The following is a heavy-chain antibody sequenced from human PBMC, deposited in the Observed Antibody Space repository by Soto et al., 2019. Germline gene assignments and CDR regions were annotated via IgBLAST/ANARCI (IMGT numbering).Heavy chain of an antibody. CDR2: ISGSGDGT. J-gene: IGHJ4*02. V-gene: IGHV3-11*05. Sequence: QVQLVESGGGLVKPGGSLRLSCAASGFTFSDYYMSWIRQAPGKGLEWVSAISGSGDGTDYADSVKGRFTISRDNSKNTLYLQMNSLRAEDTAVYYCAGPGYSSQDYWGQGALVTVSS. D-gene: IGHD5-18*01. CDR1: GFTFSDYY. CDR3: AGPGYSSQDY.